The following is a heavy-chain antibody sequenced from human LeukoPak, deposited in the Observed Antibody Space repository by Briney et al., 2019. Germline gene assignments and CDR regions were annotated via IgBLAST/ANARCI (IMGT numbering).Heavy chain of an antibody. CDR1: GGSFSGYY. CDR3: ASLMTTVTYDVFDI. V-gene: IGHV4-34*01. D-gene: IGHD4-17*01. CDR2: INHSGST. J-gene: IGHJ3*02. Sequence: SETLSLTCAVYGGSFSGYYWSWIRQPPGKGLEWIGEINHSGSTHYHPSLKSRVTISVDTSKNQFSLRLRSVTAADTAVYYCASLMTTVTYDVFDIWGQGTIVTVSS.